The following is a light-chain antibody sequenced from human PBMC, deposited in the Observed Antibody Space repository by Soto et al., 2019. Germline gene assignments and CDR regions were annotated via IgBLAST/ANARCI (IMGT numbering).Light chain of an antibody. CDR3: QQYVSSVT. J-gene: IGKJ1*01. CDR1: QSVDSSF. V-gene: IGKV3-20*01. Sequence: DIVLTQSPGSLSLSPGERATLSCRASQSVDSSFFAWYQQKHGQAPRLLIYGASKRATGTPDRCSGSGSGTDFTLTITRLEPEDFAVYYCQQYVSSVTFGQGTKVEIK. CDR2: GAS.